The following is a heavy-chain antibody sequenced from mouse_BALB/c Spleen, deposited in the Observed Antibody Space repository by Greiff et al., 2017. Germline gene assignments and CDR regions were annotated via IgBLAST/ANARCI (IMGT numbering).Heavy chain of an antibody. Sequence: EVQLVESGPSLVKPSQTLSLTCSVTGDSITSGYWNWIRKFPGNKLEYMGYISYSGSTYYNPSLKSRISITRDTSKNQYYLQLNSVTTEDTATYYCARRRGNWDWFAYWGQGTLVTVSA. D-gene: IGHD4-1*02. CDR3: ARRRGNWDWFAY. V-gene: IGHV3-8*02. CDR1: GDSITSGY. J-gene: IGHJ3*01. CDR2: ISYSGST.